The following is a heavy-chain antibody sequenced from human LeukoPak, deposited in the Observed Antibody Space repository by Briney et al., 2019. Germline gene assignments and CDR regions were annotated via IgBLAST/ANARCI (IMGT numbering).Heavy chain of an antibody. CDR1: GGSISSSSYY. Sequence: SETLSLTCTVSGGSISSSSYYWGWLRQPPGKGLEWIGSIYYSETTYYNPSLKSRVTISVDTSKNQFSLRLSSVTAADTAVYYCARQRYYGSGSYSLNWFDPWGQGTLVTVSS. V-gene: IGHV4-39*01. J-gene: IGHJ5*02. D-gene: IGHD3-10*01. CDR2: IYYSETT. CDR3: ARQRYYGSGSYSLNWFDP.